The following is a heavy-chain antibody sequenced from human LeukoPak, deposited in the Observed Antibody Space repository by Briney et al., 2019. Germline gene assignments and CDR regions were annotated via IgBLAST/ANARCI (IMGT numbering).Heavy chain of an antibody. D-gene: IGHD1-14*01. J-gene: IGHJ6*03. CDR1: GGSISTINYY. V-gene: IGHV4-39*07. CDR2: IYYTGST. Sequence: SETLSLTCAVSGGSISTINYYWGWLRRPPGKGLDWIGSIYYTGSTYYNPSLRSRVTISLDTSKYQFSLTLTSVSAADTAIYYCARVYNPDFYYHMDVWGKGTTVTVSS. CDR3: ARVYNPDFYYHMDV.